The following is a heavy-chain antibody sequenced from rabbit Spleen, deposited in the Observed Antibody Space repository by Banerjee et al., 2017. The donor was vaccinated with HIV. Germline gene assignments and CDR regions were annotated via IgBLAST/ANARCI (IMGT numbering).Heavy chain of an antibody. D-gene: IGHD1-1*01. CDR3: ARDLIGVIGWNFYL. J-gene: IGHJ4*01. CDR2: INIVTYKA. CDR1: GFSFSDRDV. V-gene: IGHV1S45*01. Sequence: QEQLVESGGGLVKPEGSLTLTCKASGFSFSDRDVMCWVRQAPGKGLEWIACINIVTYKAVYATWAKGRFTISRTSSTTVTLQMTSLTAADTATYFCARDLIGVIGWNFYLWGQGTLVTVS.